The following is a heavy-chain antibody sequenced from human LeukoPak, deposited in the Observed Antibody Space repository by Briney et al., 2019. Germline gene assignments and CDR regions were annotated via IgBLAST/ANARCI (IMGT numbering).Heavy chain of an antibody. D-gene: IGHD1-26*01. CDR2: FDPENGET. J-gene: IGHJ4*02. Sequence: ASVTVSCKGSGYTLTELSMHWVGQAPGKGREWMGGFDPENGETIYPQTFQGRVTVTEDTSTDPAYMEVSSLKSEATAVYYCATVSGSYSYFDYWGQGTLVTVSS. CDR1: GYTLTELS. CDR3: ATVSGSYSYFDY. V-gene: IGHV1-24*01.